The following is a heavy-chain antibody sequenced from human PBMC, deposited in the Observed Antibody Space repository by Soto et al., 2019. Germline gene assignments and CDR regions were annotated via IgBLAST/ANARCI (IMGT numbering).Heavy chain of an antibody. CDR1: GGSISSYY. V-gene: IGHV4-59*01. D-gene: IGHD3-3*01. CDR3: ARHGTIFGRDGWFDP. CDR2: IYYSGST. J-gene: IGHJ5*02. Sequence: PSETLSLTCTVSGGSISSYYWSWNRQPPGKGLEWIGYIYYSGSTNYNPSLKSRVTISVDTSKNQFSLKLSSVTAADTAVYYCARHGTIFGRDGWFDPWGQGTLVTVSS.